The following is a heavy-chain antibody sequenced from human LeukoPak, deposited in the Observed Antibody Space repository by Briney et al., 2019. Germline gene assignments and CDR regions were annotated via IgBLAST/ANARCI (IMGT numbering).Heavy chain of an antibody. CDR2: IKQDGSEK. D-gene: IGHD2/OR15-2a*01. CDR1: EFTFDTYW. J-gene: IGHJ4*02. CDR3: ARGPPSGYGTTWFDY. Sequence: PGGSLRLSCAASEFTFDTYWMSWVRQAPGKGLEWVAHIKQDGSEKYYVDSVKGRFTISRDNTKNSLYLQMNSLRDEDTAVYYCARGPPSGYGTTWFDYWGQGTLVTVSS. V-gene: IGHV3-7*01.